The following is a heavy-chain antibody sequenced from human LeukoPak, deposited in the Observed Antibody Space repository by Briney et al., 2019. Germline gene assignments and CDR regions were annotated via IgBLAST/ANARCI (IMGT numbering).Heavy chain of an antibody. J-gene: IGHJ6*03. D-gene: IGHD3-3*01. V-gene: IGHV4-38-2*01. CDR2: IYHSGST. CDR1: GYSIGSGYY. CDR3: AGNLEWTNYYYYMDV. Sequence: SETLSLTCAVSGYSIGSGYYWGWIRQPPGKGLEWIGSIYHSGSTYYNPSLKSRVTISVDTSKNQFSLKLSSVTAADTAVYYCAGNLEWTNYYYYMDVWGKGTTVTVSS.